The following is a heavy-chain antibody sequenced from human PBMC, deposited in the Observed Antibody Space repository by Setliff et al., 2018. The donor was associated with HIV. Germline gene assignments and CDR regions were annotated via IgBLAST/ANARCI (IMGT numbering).Heavy chain of an antibody. CDR2: IYYSGST. D-gene: IGHD3-22*01. V-gene: IGHV4-38-2*01. CDR3: ARVMGNYYDSSGYYADY. Sequence: PSETLSLTCAVSGYSISSGYYWGWIRQPPGKGLEWIGSIYYSGSTYYNPSLKSRVTISVDTSKNQFSLKLSSVTAADTAVYYCARVMGNYYDSSGYYADYWGQGTLVTVSS. J-gene: IGHJ4*02. CDR1: GYSISSGYY.